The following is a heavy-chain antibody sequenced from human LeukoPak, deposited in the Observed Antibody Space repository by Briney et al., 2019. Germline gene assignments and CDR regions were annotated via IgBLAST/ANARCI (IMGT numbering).Heavy chain of an antibody. CDR3: AKDAGYSGYE. V-gene: IGHV4-4*07. CDR1: GGSTMGFY. Sequence: SETLSLTCTVSGGSTMGFYWSWIRQPAGKGLEWIGRIYSAGSTKYNPSLKSRVTLSVDPSNNQFSLKMRSVTAADTAVYYCAKDAGYSGYEWGQGILVTVSS. D-gene: IGHD5-12*01. CDR2: IYSAGST. J-gene: IGHJ4*02.